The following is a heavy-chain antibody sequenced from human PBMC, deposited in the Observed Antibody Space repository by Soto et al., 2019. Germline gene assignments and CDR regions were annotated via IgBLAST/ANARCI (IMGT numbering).Heavy chain of an antibody. CDR1: GYIFTSYA. J-gene: IGHJ4*02. D-gene: IGHD4-4*01. Sequence: ASVKVSCKTSGYIFTSYAMHWVRPAPGQRLEWMGWINAGNGDTKYSQKFQGRVTITRDTSANTAFMELSSLRSEDTAIYYCARELQGLYYFDFWGQGTLVTVSS. CDR3: ARELQGLYYFDF. V-gene: IGHV1-3*01. CDR2: INAGNGDT.